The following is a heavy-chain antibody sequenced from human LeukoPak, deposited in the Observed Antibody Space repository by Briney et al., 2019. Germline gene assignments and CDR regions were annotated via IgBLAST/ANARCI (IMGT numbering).Heavy chain of an antibody. V-gene: IGHV4-59*01. CDR1: GGSISSYY. CDR2: IYYSGST. Sequence: SETLSLTCTVSGGSISSYYWSWIRQPPGKGLEWVGYIYYSGSTNYNPSLESRVTISVDTSKNQFSLKLSSVTAADTAVYYCAREGYDILTGYPSLAYFDYWGQGTLVTVSS. D-gene: IGHD3-9*01. J-gene: IGHJ4*02. CDR3: AREGYDILTGYPSLAYFDY.